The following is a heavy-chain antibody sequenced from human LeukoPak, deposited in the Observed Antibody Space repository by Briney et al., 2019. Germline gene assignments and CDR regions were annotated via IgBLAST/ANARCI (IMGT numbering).Heavy chain of an antibody. CDR1: GFTVSSNS. V-gene: IGHV3-53*01. Sequence: GGSLRLPCTVSGFTVSSNSMSWVRQAPGKGLEWVSFIYSDNTHYSDSVKGRFTISRDNSKNTLYLQMNSLTDEDTGVYYCARGGGSGRYGLPFDSWGQGTLVTVSS. CDR3: ARGGGSGRYGLPFDS. J-gene: IGHJ4*02. CDR2: IYSDNT. D-gene: IGHD6-25*01.